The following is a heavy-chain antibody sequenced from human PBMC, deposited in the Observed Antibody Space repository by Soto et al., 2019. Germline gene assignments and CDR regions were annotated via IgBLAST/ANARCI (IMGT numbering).Heavy chain of an antibody. D-gene: IGHD3-22*01. CDR1: GYTFTSYG. CDR2: ISAYNGNT. J-gene: IGHJ5*02. CDR3: ARTYDSSGSHWFDP. V-gene: IGHV1-18*01. Sequence: QVQLVQSGAEVKKPGASVKVSCKASGYTFTSYGISWVRQAPGQXXEWMGWISAYNGNTNYAQKLQGRVTMTTDTSTSXXXXXXXXXRSDDTAVYYCARTYDSSGSHWFDPWGQGTLVTVSS.